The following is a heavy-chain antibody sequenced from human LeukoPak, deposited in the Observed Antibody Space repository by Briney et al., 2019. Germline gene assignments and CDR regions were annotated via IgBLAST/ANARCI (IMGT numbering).Heavy chain of an antibody. CDR3: ARGGSYYDSSGYFIDY. CDR2: ISSSSSYI. CDR1: GFTFSSYS. Sequence: GGSLRLSCAASGFTFSSYSMNWVRQAPGKGLEWVSSISSSSSYIYYADSVKGRFTISRDNAKNSLYLQMNSLRAEDTAVYYCARGGSYYDSSGYFIDYWGQGTLVTVSS. D-gene: IGHD3-22*01. V-gene: IGHV3-21*01. J-gene: IGHJ4*02.